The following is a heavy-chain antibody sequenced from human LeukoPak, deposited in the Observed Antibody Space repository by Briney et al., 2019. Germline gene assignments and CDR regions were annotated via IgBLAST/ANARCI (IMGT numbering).Heavy chain of an antibody. Sequence: SETLSLTCTVSGYFIISDYYWGWLRQPPGRELEWIGSIYHTGTTYYNPSLKSRVTISVDTSKNQFSLKLSSVTAADTAVYYCARDWNDKSYYYGMDVWGQGTTVTVSS. CDR1: GYFIISDYY. V-gene: IGHV4-38-2*02. CDR3: ARDWNDKSYYYGMDV. J-gene: IGHJ6*02. CDR2: IYHTGTT. D-gene: IGHD1-1*01.